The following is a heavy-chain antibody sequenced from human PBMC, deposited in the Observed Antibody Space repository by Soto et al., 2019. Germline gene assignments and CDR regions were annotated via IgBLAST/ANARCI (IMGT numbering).Heavy chain of an antibody. CDR2: TRNKVNSYTT. J-gene: IGHJ4*02. CDR1: GFTISDYY. V-gene: IGHV3-72*01. Sequence: GGSLRLSCAAAGFTISDYYMDWVRQAPGMGLEWVARTRNKVNSYTTEYAASVKGRFTISRDGSENSVYLQMNSLKTEDTAVYYCVRGGRTAWRYFDFWGKGTLVTVFS. D-gene: IGHD1-1*01. CDR3: VRGGRTAWRYFDF.